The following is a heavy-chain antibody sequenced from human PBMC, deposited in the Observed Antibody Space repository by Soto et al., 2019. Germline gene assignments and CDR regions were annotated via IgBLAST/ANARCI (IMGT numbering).Heavy chain of an antibody. CDR3: VRHLRYCSGGSCYPPYYYGMDV. J-gene: IGHJ6*02. Sequence: RESLKISCKGSGYSFTSYWIGWVRQMPGKGLEWMGIIYPGDSDTRYSPSFQGQVTISADKSISTAYLQWSSLKASDTAMYYCVRHLRYCSGGSCYPPYYYGMDVWGQGTTVTVSS. CDR1: GYSFTSYW. V-gene: IGHV5-51*01. D-gene: IGHD2-15*01. CDR2: IYPGDSDT.